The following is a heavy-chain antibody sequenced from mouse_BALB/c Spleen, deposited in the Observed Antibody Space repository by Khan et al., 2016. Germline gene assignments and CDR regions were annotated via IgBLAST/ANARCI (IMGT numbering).Heavy chain of an antibody. V-gene: IGHV5-6-5*01. Sequence: EVELVESGGGLVKPGGSLKLSCAASGFTFRNYAMSWVRQTPEKRLEWVASISTGDSTYYGDSVKGRITISRDNARNILYLQMSSLRSEDTAMFYCAREDYSNSGDYLDYWGQGTTLTVSS. CDR1: GFTFRNYA. D-gene: IGHD2-5*01. CDR2: ISTGDST. J-gene: IGHJ2*01. CDR3: AREDYSNSGDYLDY.